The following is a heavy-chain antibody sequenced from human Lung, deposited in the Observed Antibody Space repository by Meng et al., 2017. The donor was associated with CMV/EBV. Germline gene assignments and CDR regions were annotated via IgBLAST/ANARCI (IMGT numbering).Heavy chain of an antibody. V-gene: IGHV3-49*04. Sequence: SLKISXTASGFTFGDYAMSWVRQAPGKGLEWVGFIRSKAYGGTTEYAASVKGRFTISRDDSKSIAYLQMNSLKTEDTAVYYCTSLVIAILGGLWFDPWGQGTLVTVSS. D-gene: IGHD2-21*01. CDR2: IRSKAYGGTT. CDR1: GFTFGDYA. CDR3: TSLVIAILGGLWFDP. J-gene: IGHJ5*02.